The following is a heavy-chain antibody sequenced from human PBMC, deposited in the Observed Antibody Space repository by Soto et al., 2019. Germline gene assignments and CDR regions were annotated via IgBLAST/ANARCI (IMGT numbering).Heavy chain of an antibody. CDR1: GDSLNSDDYY. J-gene: IGHJ4*02. CDR2: ISYYGST. CDR3: ATEGGISSSWYLGYFDY. D-gene: IGHD6-13*01. V-gene: IGHV4-31*03. Sequence: SETLSLTCTVSGDSLNSDDYYWTWIRQLPGKGLEWIGSISYYGSTYYNPSLMSRLTISVDTSNSQFSLKLTSVTAADTAVYYCATEGGISSSWYLGYFDYWGRGTLVTVSS.